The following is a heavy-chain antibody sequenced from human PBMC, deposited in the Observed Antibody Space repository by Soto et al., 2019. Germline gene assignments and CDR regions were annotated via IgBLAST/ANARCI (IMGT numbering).Heavy chain of an antibody. CDR3: ARQWNFDY. CDR2: INPTDSDT. CDR1: GYIFTTYW. V-gene: IGHV5-51*01. Sequence: GESLKISFKASGYIFTTYWIAWVRQMPGKGLEWIGIINPTDSDTRYSPSFQGQVTISADKSISTTYLQWSSLKASDTAIYYCARQWNFDYWGQGTLVTVSS. J-gene: IGHJ4*02. D-gene: IGHD5-12*01.